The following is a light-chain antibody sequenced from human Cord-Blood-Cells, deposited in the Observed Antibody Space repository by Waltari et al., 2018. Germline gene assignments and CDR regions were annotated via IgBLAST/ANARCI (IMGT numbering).Light chain of an antibody. CDR3: QQSYSTPPRT. CDR2: AAS. V-gene: IGKV1-39*01. J-gene: IGKJ1*01. Sequence: DIQMTQSPSALSASVGDRVTITCRASQSISSNLNWYEQKPGKAPKHLIYAASSLQSGVPSRFSGSGSATDFSLTISSLQPEDFATYYCQQSYSTPPRTFGQGTKVEIK. CDR1: QSISSN.